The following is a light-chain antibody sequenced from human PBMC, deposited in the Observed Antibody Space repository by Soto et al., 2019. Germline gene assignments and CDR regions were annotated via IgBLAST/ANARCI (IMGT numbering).Light chain of an antibody. Sequence: EIVMTRSRATLAVSPGERATLSCRASQSVSSNLAWYQQKPGQAPRLIIYAESSRATGVPDRLSGSGSGTDFTLTISGLEPEDFAVYYCQQYGSSPSTCGQGTKVDIK. CDR2: AES. CDR3: QQYGSSPST. CDR1: QSVSSN. V-gene: IGKV3-20*01. J-gene: IGKJ1*01.